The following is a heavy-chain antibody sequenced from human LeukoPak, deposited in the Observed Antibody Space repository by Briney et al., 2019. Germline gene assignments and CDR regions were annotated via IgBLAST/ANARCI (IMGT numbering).Heavy chain of an antibody. CDR1: GGSISSTNW. Sequence: SETLSLTCAVSGGSISSTNWWSWVRQPPGQGLEWIGEIYHSGSTNYNPSLKSRVTISVDKSKNQFSLKLSSVTAADTAVYYCAKLDYGDYVFDYWGQGTLVTVSS. D-gene: IGHD4-17*01. J-gene: IGHJ4*02. V-gene: IGHV4-4*02. CDR2: IYHSGST. CDR3: AKLDYGDYVFDY.